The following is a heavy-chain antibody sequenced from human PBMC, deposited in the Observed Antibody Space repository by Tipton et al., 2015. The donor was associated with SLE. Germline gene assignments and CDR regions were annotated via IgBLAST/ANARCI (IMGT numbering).Heavy chain of an antibody. Sequence: TLSLTCTVSGSSITAYYWTWIRQPPGKGLEWIGYVYYSGTTNYNPSLKSRVTISVDTSKNQFSLKLSSVTAADTAVYYCARLGVGCANCWYYFDHWGQGALVTVSS. D-gene: IGHD2-21*01. CDR2: VYYSGTT. CDR1: GSSITAYY. CDR3: ARLGVGCANCWYYFDH. J-gene: IGHJ4*02. V-gene: IGHV4-59*01.